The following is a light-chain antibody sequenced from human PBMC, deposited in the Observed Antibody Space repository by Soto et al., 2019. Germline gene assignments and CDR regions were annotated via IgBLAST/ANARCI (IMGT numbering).Light chain of an antibody. CDR3: QQYNNWPPIT. CDR1: QSVSSY. CDR2: DAS. Sequence: EIVMTQSPATLSLSPGERPTLSCRASQSVSSYLAWCQQKPGQAPRLLIYDASNRATGIPARFSGSGSGTDFTLTISSLEPEDFAVYYCQQYNNWPPITFGQGTRLEI. J-gene: IGKJ5*01. V-gene: IGKV3-11*01.